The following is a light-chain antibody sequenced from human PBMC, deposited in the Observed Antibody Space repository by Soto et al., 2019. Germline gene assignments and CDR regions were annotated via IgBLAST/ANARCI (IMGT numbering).Light chain of an antibody. V-gene: IGKV3-20*01. CDR2: GAS. J-gene: IGKJ2*01. CDR1: QSVSSSY. CDR3: QQYGSSPLT. Sequence: EIVLTQSPGTLSLSPGERATLSCRASQSVSSSYLAWYQQKPGQALRLLIYGASSRATGIPDRFSGSGSGTDFTLTISRLEPEDFALYYCQQYGSSPLTFGQGTKLEIK.